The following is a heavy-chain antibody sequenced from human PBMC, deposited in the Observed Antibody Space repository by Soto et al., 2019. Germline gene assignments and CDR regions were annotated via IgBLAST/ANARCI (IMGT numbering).Heavy chain of an antibody. Sequence: GGSLRLSCAASGFTFSSYGTHWVRQAPGKGLEWVAVIWYDGSNKYYADSVKGRFTISRDNSKNTLYLQMNSLRAEDTAVYYCARDLYGGNSGDAFDIWGQGTMVTVSS. D-gene: IGHD4-17*01. V-gene: IGHV3-33*01. J-gene: IGHJ3*02. CDR3: ARDLYGGNSGDAFDI. CDR2: IWYDGSNK. CDR1: GFTFSSYG.